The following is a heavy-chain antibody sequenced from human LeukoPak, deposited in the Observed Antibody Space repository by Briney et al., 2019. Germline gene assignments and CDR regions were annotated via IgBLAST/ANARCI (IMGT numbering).Heavy chain of an antibody. J-gene: IGHJ3*02. CDR3: ARGGYCSSSICYSLNAFDI. V-gene: IGHV3-48*03. Sequence: PGGSLRLSCVASGFTFSSYEMNWVRQAPGKGLEWVSYISISGTTRYYADSVKGRFTISRDNAKNSLYLQMNSLRAEDTAVYYCARGGYCSSSICYSLNAFDIWGQGTMFTVSS. D-gene: IGHD2-2*01. CDR2: ISISGTTR. CDR1: GFTFSSYE.